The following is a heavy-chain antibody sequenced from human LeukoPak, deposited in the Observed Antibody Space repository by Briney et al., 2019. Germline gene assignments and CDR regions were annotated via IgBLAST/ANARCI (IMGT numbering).Heavy chain of an antibody. CDR1: GFTFSTYW. CDR3: AREIGGIAVAGLFDY. J-gene: IGHJ4*02. D-gene: IGHD6-19*01. Sequence: GRSLRLSCAASGFTFSTYWMSWVRQAPGKGLEWVANIKQDSSEKYYVDSVKGRFTISRDNAKNSLYLQMNSLRAEDTAVYYCAREIGGIAVAGLFDYWGQGTLVTVSS. CDR2: IKQDSSEK. V-gene: IGHV3-7*01.